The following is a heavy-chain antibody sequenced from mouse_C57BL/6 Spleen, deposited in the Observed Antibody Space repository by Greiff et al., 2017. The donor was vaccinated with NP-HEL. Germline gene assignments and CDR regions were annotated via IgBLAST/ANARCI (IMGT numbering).Heavy chain of an antibody. CDR1: GFSLTSYG. D-gene: IGHD2-4*01. Sequence: QVQLKESGPGLVAPSQSLSITCTVSGFSLTSYGVHWVRQPPGKGLEWLVVIWSDGSTTYNSALKSRLSISKDNSKSQVFLKMNILQTDDTAMYYCARHGDYDGAWFAYWGQGTLVTVSA. V-gene: IGHV2-6-1*01. J-gene: IGHJ3*01. CDR3: ARHGDYDGAWFAY. CDR2: IWSDGST.